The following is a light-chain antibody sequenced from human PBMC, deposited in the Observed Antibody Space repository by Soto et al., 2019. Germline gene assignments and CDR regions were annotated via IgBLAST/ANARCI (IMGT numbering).Light chain of an antibody. CDR1: SSNFGAGYD. CDR3: QSYDSSLSGWV. CDR2: GHS. J-gene: IGLJ3*02. Sequence: QSVLTQPPSVSGAPGQKVTISCTGSSSNFGAGYDVHWYQQLPGTAPKLLIYGHSNRPSGFPDRFSGSKSGTLASLAITGLQAEDEADYYCQSYDSSLSGWVFGGGTKLTVL. V-gene: IGLV1-40*01.